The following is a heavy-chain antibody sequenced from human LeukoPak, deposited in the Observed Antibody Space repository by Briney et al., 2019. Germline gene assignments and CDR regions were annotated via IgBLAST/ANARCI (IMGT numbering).Heavy chain of an antibody. CDR1: GGSISSYY. J-gene: IGHJ3*02. CDR2: IYTSGST. Sequence: SETLSLTCTVSGGSISSYYWSWIRQPAGKGLEWIGRIYTSGSTNYNPSLKSRVTMSVDTSKSQFSLKLSSVTAADTAVYYCARDHVRYCSSTSCYKFAFDIWGQGTMVTVSS. D-gene: IGHD2-2*02. CDR3: ARDHVRYCSSTSCYKFAFDI. V-gene: IGHV4-4*07.